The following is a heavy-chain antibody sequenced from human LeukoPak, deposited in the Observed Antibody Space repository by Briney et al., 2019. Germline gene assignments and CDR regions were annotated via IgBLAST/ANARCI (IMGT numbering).Heavy chain of an antibody. J-gene: IGHJ4*02. Sequence: PGGSLRLSCTTSGFNFNNAWMNWVRQAPGKGLEWVGRIKSRTDGGTTVYSAPVKGRFTISRDDSKSTLYLQMNSLKIEDTAVYYCTYYYDSSGYYYFDYWGQGTLVTVSS. CDR1: GFNFNNAW. CDR2: IKSRTDGGTT. D-gene: IGHD3-22*01. CDR3: TYYYDSSGYYYFDY. V-gene: IGHV3-15*07.